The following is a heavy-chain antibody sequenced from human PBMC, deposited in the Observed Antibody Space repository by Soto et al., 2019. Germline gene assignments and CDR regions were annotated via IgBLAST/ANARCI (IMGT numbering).Heavy chain of an antibody. D-gene: IGHD3-10*01. CDR3: ASLYYYGSGSYSAEDYGMDV. V-gene: IGHV1-69*02. CDR1: GGTFSSYT. J-gene: IGHJ6*02. Sequence: SVKVSCKACGGTFSSYTISWVRQAPGQGLEWMGRIIPILGIANYAQKFQGRVTITADKSTSTAYMELSSLRSEDTAVYYCASLYYYGSGSYSAEDYGMDVWGQGTTVTVSS. CDR2: IIPILGIA.